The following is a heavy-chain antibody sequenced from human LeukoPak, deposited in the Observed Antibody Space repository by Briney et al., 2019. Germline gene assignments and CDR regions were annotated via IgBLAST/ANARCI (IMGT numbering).Heavy chain of an antibody. CDR3: ARVSEPQPRIYYDSSGYSFDI. J-gene: IGHJ3*02. CDR2: IYYSGST. V-gene: IGHV4-59*01. Sequence: SETLSLTCTVSGGSISSYYWSWIRQPPGKGLEWIGYIYYSGSTNYNPSLKSRVTMSVDTSKNQFSLKLSSVTAADTAVYYCARVSEPQPRIYYDSSGYSFDIWGQGTMVTVSS. D-gene: IGHD3-22*01. CDR1: GGSISSYY.